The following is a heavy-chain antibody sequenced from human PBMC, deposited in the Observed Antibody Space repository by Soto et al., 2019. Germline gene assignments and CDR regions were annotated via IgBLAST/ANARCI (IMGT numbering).Heavy chain of an antibody. CDR3: ASNDPGARFDP. CDR1: RYIFTAYF. J-gene: IGHJ5*02. CDR2: INTNNGAT. Sequence: QVQLVQSGAEVKKPGASVKVSCKAPRYIFTAYFMHWVRQAPGQGLEWMGWINTNNGATHYGLSFQGRVTMTRDTSISTAYMELSSLRADDTACYYCASNDPGARFDPWGQGTLVSVSS. D-gene: IGHD1-1*01. V-gene: IGHV1-2*02.